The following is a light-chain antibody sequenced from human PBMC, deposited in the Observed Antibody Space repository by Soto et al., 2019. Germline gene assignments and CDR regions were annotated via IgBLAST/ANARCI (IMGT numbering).Light chain of an antibody. J-gene: IGLJ1*01. Sequence: QSALPQPPSVSGSPGQSITISCTGTSSDVGGYNYVSWYQQHPGKAPKLMIYEVSNRPSGVSNRFSGSKSGNTASLTISGLQAEDEADYYCSSYTSSSTPLYVFGTGTKVTVL. CDR3: SSYTSSSTPLYV. CDR1: SSDVGGYNY. V-gene: IGLV2-14*01. CDR2: EVS.